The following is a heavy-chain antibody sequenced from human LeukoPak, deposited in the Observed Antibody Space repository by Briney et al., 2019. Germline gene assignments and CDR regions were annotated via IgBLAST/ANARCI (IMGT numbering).Heavy chain of an antibody. J-gene: IGHJ3*02. CDR2: IYYSGST. CDR3: ARHQPNFGDYGADAFDI. D-gene: IGHD4-17*01. Sequence: PSETLSLTCTVSGGSISSYYWSWIRQPPGKGLEWIGYIYYSGSTNYNPSLKSRVTISVDTSKNQFSLKLSSVTAADTAVYYCARHQPNFGDYGADAFDIWGQGTMVTVSS. V-gene: IGHV4-59*08. CDR1: GGSISSYY.